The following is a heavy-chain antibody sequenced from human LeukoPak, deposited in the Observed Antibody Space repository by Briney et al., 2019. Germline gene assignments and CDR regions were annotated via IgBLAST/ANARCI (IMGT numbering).Heavy chain of an antibody. CDR3: ARERQDTVIHSGAFDI. CDR2: IASDGSHT. J-gene: IGHJ3*02. D-gene: IGHD2-21*02. Sequence: PGRSLRLSCAASGFTFSNYFMHWVRQAPGKGLEWVADIASDGSHTFYVESVKGRFTISRDNSKNTLYLQMNSLRAEDTAAYFCARERQDTVIHSGAFDIWGQGTMVTVSS. CDR1: GFTFSNYF. V-gene: IGHV3-30*04.